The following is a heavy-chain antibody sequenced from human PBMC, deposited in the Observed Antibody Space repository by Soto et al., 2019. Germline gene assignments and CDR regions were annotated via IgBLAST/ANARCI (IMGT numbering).Heavy chain of an antibody. CDR2: ISYDGSNK. CDR3: AKDFYYYYGMDV. CDR1: GFTFSSYG. J-gene: IGHJ6*02. V-gene: IGHV3-30*18. Sequence: QVQLVESGGGVVQPGRSLRLSCAASGFTFSSYGMHWVRQAPGKGLEWVAVISYDGSNKYYADSVKGRFTISRDNSKNTLYLQMNSLRDEDTAVYYCAKDFYYYYGMDVWGQGTTVTVSS.